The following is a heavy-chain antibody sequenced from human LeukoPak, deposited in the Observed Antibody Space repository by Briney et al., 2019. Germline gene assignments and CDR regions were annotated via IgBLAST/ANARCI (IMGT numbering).Heavy chain of an antibody. V-gene: IGHV1-2*02. J-gene: IGHJ4*02. CDR1: GYTFIGYH. CDR3: ARDLGY. Sequence: ASVKVSCKAFGYTFIGYHIHWVRQAPGQGLEWMGWINPNNGGTNYAQKFQGRVTMTRDTSISTSYMELSRLRSDDTAVYYCARDLGYWGQGTLVTVSS. CDR2: INPNNGGT. D-gene: IGHD7-27*01.